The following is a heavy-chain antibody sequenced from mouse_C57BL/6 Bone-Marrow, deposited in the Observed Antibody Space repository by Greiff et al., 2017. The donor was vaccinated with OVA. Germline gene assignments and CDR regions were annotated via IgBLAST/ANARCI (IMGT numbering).Heavy chain of an antibody. CDR1: GYTFTDYN. CDR3: ARKVTTVVATRYFDV. CDR2: INPNNGGT. J-gene: IGHJ1*03. V-gene: IGHV1-18*01. Sequence: DVQLQESGPELVKPGASVKIPCKASGYTFTDYNMDWVKQSHGKSLEWIGDINPNNGGTIYNQKFKGKATLTVDKSSSTAYMELRSLTSEDTAVYYCARKVTTVVATRYFDVWGTGTTVTVSS. D-gene: IGHD1-1*01.